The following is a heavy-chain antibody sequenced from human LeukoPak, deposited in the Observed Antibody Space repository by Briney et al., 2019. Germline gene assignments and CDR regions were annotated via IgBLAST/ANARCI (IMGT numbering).Heavy chain of an antibody. Sequence: GGSLRLSCAASGFTFSSYWMSWVRQAPGKGLKWVANIKQDGSEKYYVDSVKGRFTISRDNAKNSLYLQMNSLRAEDTAVYYCARDPPYCSSTSCYPYYWGQGTLVTVSS. CDR2: IKQDGSEK. CDR1: GFTFSSYW. CDR3: ARDPPYCSSTSCYPYY. J-gene: IGHJ4*02. V-gene: IGHV3-7*01. D-gene: IGHD2-2*01.